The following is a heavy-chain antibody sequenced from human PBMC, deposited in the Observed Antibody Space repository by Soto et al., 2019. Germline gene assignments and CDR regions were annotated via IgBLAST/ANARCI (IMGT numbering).Heavy chain of an antibody. CDR1: GFTFSSYG. D-gene: IGHD3-22*01. V-gene: IGHV3-33*01. J-gene: IGHJ4*02. CDR2: IWYDGSNK. CDR3: ARDRGYYDSSGYPDY. Sequence: GSLRLSCAASGFTFSSYGMHWVRQAPGKGLEWVAVIWYDGSNKYYADSVKGRFTISRDNSKNTLYLQMNSLRAEDTAVYYCARDRGYYDSSGYPDYWGQGTLVTVSS.